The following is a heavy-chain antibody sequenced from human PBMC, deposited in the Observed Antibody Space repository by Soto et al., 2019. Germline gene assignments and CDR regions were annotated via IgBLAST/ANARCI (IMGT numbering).Heavy chain of an antibody. CDR2: IYDSGTT. D-gene: IGHD3-22*01. CDR1: GDSVSNSGYY. V-gene: IGHV4-31*03. CDR3: ARYSWLPMRRLRDAFDV. J-gene: IGHJ3*01. Sequence: QVQLQESGPGLVKPSQTLSLTCTVSGDSVSNSGYYWSWIRQPPGKALEWTGFIYDSGTTFYNPSLRSRITLSVDKSKNQFSLKLNSVTAADTAIYYCARYSWLPMRRLRDAFDVWGQGTMVTVSP.